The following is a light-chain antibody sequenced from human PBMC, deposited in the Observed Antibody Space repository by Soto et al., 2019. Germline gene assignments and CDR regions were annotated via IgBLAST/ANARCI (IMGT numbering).Light chain of an antibody. CDR1: QSISSW. CDR3: QQYERYST. CDR2: KAS. V-gene: IGKV1-5*03. Sequence: DIQMTQSPSTLSASVGDGVTITCRASQSISSWLACYQQKPGIATKLLIHKASTLESGVPSRFSGSGYGTEFTLTISGLQPEDSATYYCQQYERYSTFGQGTKVDVK. J-gene: IGKJ1*01.